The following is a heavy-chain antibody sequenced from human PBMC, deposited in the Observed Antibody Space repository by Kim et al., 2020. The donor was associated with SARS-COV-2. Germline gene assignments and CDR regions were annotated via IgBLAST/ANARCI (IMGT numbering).Heavy chain of an antibody. CDR2: ISAYNGNT. J-gene: IGHJ4*02. D-gene: IGHD2-8*02. Sequence: ASAKVSCKASGYTFTSYGISWVRQAPGQGLEWMGWISAYNGNTNYAQKLQGRVTMTTDTSTSTAYMELRSLRSDDTAVYYCARGNGGVVTASHDYWGQGTLVTVSS. CDR1: GYTFTSYG. CDR3: ARGNGGVVTASHDY. V-gene: IGHV1-18*01.